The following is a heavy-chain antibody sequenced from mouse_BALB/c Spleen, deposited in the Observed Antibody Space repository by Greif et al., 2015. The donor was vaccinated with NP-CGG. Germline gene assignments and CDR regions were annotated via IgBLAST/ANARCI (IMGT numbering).Heavy chain of an antibody. Sequence: QVQLQQSGAELMKPGASVKISCKATGYTFSSYWIEWVKQRPGHGLEWIGEILPGSGSTNYNEKFKGKATFTADTSSNTAYMQLSSLTSEDSAVYYCARKEDYYGSSRGDYWGQGTTLTVSS. V-gene: IGHV1-9*01. J-gene: IGHJ2*01. CDR3: ARKEDYYGSSRGDY. D-gene: IGHD1-1*01. CDR2: ILPGSGST. CDR1: GYTFSSYW.